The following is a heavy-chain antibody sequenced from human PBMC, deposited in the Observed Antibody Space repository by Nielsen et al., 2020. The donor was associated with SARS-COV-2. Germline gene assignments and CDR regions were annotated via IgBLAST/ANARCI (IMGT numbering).Heavy chain of an antibody. Sequence: GGSLRLSCAASGFTFSSYAMHWVRQAPGKGLEWVAVISYDGSNKYYADSVKGRFTISRDNSKNTLYLQMNSLRAKDTAVYYCAGELLLEFDIWGQGTMVTVSS. V-gene: IGHV3-30-3*01. CDR2: ISYDGSNK. CDR1: GFTFSSYA. CDR3: AGELLLEFDI. D-gene: IGHD2-15*01. J-gene: IGHJ3*02.